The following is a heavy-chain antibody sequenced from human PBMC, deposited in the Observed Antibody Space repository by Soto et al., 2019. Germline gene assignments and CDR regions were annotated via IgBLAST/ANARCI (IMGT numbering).Heavy chain of an antibody. Sequence: RSLTCTVSGDSINSGCYYWSWIRQHPGAVLEWIGYIYYSGITDYNPSLKSRVTISLHTSKNQFSLWLSSMTAADTAVYYCATGNTWGVLLANWGQGTLVTVSS. CDR2: IYYSGIT. D-gene: IGHD3-16*01. J-gene: IGHJ4*02. V-gene: IGHV4-31*03. CDR1: GDSINSGCYY. CDR3: ATGNTWGVLLAN.